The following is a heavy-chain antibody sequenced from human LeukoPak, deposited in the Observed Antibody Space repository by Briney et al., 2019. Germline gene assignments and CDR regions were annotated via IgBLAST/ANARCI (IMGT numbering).Heavy chain of an antibody. Sequence: GGSLRLSCAASGFSFSAYAMSWVRQAPGKGLEWVSVISGSGASTYYADSVKGRFTISRDNSKNTLYLQTNSLRAEDTAVYYCAKDPLNSSGWLNFDYWGQGTLVTVSS. CDR2: ISGSGAST. V-gene: IGHV3-23*01. CDR1: GFSFSAYA. D-gene: IGHD6-19*01. CDR3: AKDPLNSSGWLNFDY. J-gene: IGHJ4*02.